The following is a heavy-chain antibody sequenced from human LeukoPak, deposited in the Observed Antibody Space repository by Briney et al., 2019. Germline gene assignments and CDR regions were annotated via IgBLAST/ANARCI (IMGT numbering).Heavy chain of an antibody. CDR1: GFTFSTYI. V-gene: IGHV3-21*01. D-gene: IGHD3-9*01. CDR2: IGTSTSYI. CDR3: AKVVRYFDWLLEYYYYMDV. J-gene: IGHJ6*03. Sequence: GGSLRLSCAASGFTFSTYIMNWVRQTPGKGLEWVSSIGTSTSYIYYADSVKGRFTISRDNAKNSLYLEMNSLRAEDTAVYYCAKVVRYFDWLLEYYYYMDVWGKGTTVTISS.